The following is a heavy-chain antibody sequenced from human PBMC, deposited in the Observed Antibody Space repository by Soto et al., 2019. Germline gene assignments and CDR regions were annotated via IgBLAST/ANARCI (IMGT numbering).Heavy chain of an antibody. D-gene: IGHD2-2*01. V-gene: IGHV1-8*01. CDR3: ARFSGYCSSTSCRFQH. J-gene: IGHJ1*01. CDR1: GYTFTSYD. CDR2: MNPNSGNT. Sequence: ASVKVSCKASGYTFTSYDINWVRQATGQGLEWMGWMNPNSGNTGYAQKFQGRVTMTRNTSISTAYMELSSLRSEDTAVYYCARFSGYCSSTSCRFQHWGQGTLVTVAS.